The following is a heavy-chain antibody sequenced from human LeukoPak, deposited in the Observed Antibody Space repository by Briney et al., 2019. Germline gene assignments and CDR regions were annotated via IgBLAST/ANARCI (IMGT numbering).Heavy chain of an antibody. J-gene: IGHJ4*02. CDR2: IYPGDSET. D-gene: IGHD2-15*01. V-gene: IGHV5-51*01. CDR1: GYSFTNYW. CDR3: ARWLGYCSGGSCYSSKYYFDY. Sequence: GESLKISCKGSGYSFTNYWVGWVRQMPGKGLEWMGIIYPGDSETRYSPSFQGQVSISADKSISTAYLQWSSLKASDTAMYYCARWLGYCSGGSCYSSKYYFDYWGQGTLVTVSS.